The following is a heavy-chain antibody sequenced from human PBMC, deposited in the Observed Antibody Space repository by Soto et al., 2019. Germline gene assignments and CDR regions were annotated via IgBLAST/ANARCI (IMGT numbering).Heavy chain of an antibody. D-gene: IGHD5-12*01. CDR3: ARGRSGYYQIGEYFQQ. J-gene: IGHJ1*01. V-gene: IGHV4-34*01. CDR2: INHSGST. CDR1: GGSFSGYY. Sequence: SETLSLTCAVYGGSFSGYYWSWIRQPPGKGLEWIGEINHSGSTNYNPSLKSRVTISVDTSKNQFSLKLSSVTAADTAVYYCARGRSGYYQIGEYFQQWGQDTLVTVSS.